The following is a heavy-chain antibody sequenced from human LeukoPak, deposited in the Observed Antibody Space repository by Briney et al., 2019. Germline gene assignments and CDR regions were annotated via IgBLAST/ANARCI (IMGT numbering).Heavy chain of an antibody. J-gene: IGHJ5*02. D-gene: IGHD3-3*01. CDR2: IYPGDSDT. CDR3: ARQSEEYDFWSGYYLNPNWFDP. Sequence: LGESLKISCKGSGYSFTSYWIGWVRQMPGKGLEWMGIIYPGDSDTRYSPSFQGQVTISADKSISTAYLQWSSLKASDTATYYCARQSEEYDFWSGYYLNPNWFDPWGQGTLVTVSS. V-gene: IGHV5-51*01. CDR1: GYSFTSYW.